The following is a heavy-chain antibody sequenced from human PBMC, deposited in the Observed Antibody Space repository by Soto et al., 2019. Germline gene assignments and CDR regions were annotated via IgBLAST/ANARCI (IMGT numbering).Heavy chain of an antibody. Sequence: GSLRLSCAASGFTFSSYGMHWVRQAPGKGLEWVAVIWYDGSNKYYADSVKGRFTISRDNSKNTLYLQMNSLRAEDTAVYYCARDRAAGQWLAEGDFDYWGQGTLVTVSS. D-gene: IGHD6-19*01. J-gene: IGHJ4*02. V-gene: IGHV3-33*01. CDR1: GFTFSSYG. CDR3: ARDRAAGQWLAEGDFDY. CDR2: IWYDGSNK.